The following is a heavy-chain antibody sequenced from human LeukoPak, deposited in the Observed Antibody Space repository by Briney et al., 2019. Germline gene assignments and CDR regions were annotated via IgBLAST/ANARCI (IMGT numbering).Heavy chain of an antibody. CDR2: IYYSGST. Sequence: SETLSLTCTVSGGSISSSSYYWGWIRQPPGKGLEWIGSIYYSGSTYYNPSLKSRVTISVDTSKNQFSLKLSSVTAADTAVYYCARREVEPAAFNWFDPWGQGTLVTVSS. CDR1: GGSISSSSYY. V-gene: IGHV4-39*01. CDR3: ARREVEPAAFNWFDP. D-gene: IGHD2-2*01. J-gene: IGHJ5*02.